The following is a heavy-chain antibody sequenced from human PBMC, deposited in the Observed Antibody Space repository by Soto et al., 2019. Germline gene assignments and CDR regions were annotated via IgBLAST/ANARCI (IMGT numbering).Heavy chain of an antibody. CDR1: GGTFSNYP. CDR3: ARGNHRWLQLWYFDL. Sequence: QVQLVQSGAEVKKPGSSVKVSCKASGGTFSNYPISWVRQAPGQGLEWMGGIIPIFGTVNYAQKFQGRVTITVDESTSTAYMELGSLRSEDTAVYYCARGNHRWLQLWYFDLWGRGTLVTVSS. V-gene: IGHV1-69*12. J-gene: IGHJ2*01. CDR2: IIPIFGTV. D-gene: IGHD5-12*01.